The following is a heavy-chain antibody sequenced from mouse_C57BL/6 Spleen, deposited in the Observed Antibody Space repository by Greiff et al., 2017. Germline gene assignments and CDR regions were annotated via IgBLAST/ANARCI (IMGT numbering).Heavy chain of an antibody. D-gene: IGHD2-4*01. Sequence: EVKLVESGGGLVKPGGSLKLSCAASGFTFSDYGMHWVRQAPEKGLEWVAYISSGSSTIYYADTVKGRFTISRDNAKNTLFLQMTSLRSEDTAMYYCARVYYDYGGYYYAMDYWGQGTSVTVSS. CDR3: ARVYYDYGGYYYAMDY. CDR1: GFTFSDYG. V-gene: IGHV5-17*01. J-gene: IGHJ4*01. CDR2: ISSGSSTI.